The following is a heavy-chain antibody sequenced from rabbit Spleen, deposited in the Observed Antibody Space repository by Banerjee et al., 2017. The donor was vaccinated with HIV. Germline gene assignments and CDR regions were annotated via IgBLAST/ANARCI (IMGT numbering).Heavy chain of an antibody. V-gene: IGHV1S45*01. CDR2: IYISAGNT. Sequence: QEQLVESGGGLVKPEGSLKLSCTGSGFSFSNKAVMCWVRQAPGKGLEWIGCIYISAGNTYYASWARGRFTISKTSSTTVTLQMTSLTAADTATYFCARLGHADYPYAYGLKLWGQGTLVTVS. CDR1: GFSFSNKAV. J-gene: IGHJ4*01. D-gene: IGHD6-1*01. CDR3: ARLGHADYPYAYGLKL.